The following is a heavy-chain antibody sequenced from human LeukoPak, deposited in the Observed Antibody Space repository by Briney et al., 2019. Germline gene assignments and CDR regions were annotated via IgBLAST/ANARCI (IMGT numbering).Heavy chain of an antibody. CDR2: ISSSGSTI. Sequence: GGSLRLSCVASGFTFSSYEMNWVRQAPGKGLEWVSYISSSGSTIYYADSVKGRFTISRDNAKNSLYLQMKSLRAEDTAVYYCARDSPKVEYYFDYWGQGTLVTVSS. CDR1: GFTFSSYE. D-gene: IGHD1-1*01. J-gene: IGHJ4*02. V-gene: IGHV3-48*03. CDR3: ARDSPKVEYYFDY.